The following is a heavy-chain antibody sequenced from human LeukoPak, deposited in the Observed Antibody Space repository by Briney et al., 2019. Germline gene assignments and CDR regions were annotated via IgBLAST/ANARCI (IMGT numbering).Heavy chain of an antibody. V-gene: IGHV1-24*01. Sequence: ASVKVSCKVSGYTLTELSMHWVRQAPGKGLEWMGGFDPEDGETIYAQKFQGRVTMTEDTSTDTAYMELGSLRSEDTAVYYCATVESFKYSYGNYYFDYWGQGTLVTVSS. CDR2: FDPEDGET. J-gene: IGHJ4*02. CDR3: ATVESFKYSYGNYYFDY. D-gene: IGHD5-18*01. CDR1: GYTLTELS.